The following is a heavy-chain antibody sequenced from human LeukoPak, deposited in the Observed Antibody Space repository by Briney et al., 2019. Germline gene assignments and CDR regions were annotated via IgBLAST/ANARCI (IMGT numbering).Heavy chain of an antibody. D-gene: IGHD3-16*01. CDR2: IYYSGST. J-gene: IGHJ6*03. V-gene: IGHV4-61*01. Sequence: ASETLSLTCTVSGGSITSGSYYWSWIRQPPGKGLEWIGYIYYSGSTNYNPSLKSRVTISVDTSKNQFSLKLSSVTAADTAVYYCARETSQKGAHYMDVWGKGTTVTISS. CDR1: GGSITSGSYY. CDR3: ARETSQKGAHYMDV.